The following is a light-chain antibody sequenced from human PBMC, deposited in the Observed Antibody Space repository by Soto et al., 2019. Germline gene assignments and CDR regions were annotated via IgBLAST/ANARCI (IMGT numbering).Light chain of an antibody. Sequence: QSVLTQPPSASGTPGQRVTISCSGSSSNVGSYYVYWYQQLPGTAPKLLNYRNNQRPSGVPDRFSGSKSGTSASLAISGLRSEDEADYYCAAWDDRLSGPGVVFGGGTKLTVL. CDR2: RNN. J-gene: IGLJ2*01. V-gene: IGLV1-47*01. CDR1: SSNVGSYY. CDR3: AAWDDRLSGPGVV.